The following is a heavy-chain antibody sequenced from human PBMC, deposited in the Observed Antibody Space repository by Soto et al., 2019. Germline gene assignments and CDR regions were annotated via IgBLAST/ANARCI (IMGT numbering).Heavy chain of an antibody. Sequence: SETLSLTCTVSGGPINDFYWSWIRQPPGKGLEWIGYIYYSGSTDYNPSLKGRVTISVDTSKNQFSLKLRSVTAADTAVYYCARVGGVAARTFDYWGQGTLVTVSS. CDR1: GGPINDFY. D-gene: IGHD6-6*01. V-gene: IGHV4-59*01. CDR2: IYYSGST. CDR3: ARVGGVAARTFDY. J-gene: IGHJ4*02.